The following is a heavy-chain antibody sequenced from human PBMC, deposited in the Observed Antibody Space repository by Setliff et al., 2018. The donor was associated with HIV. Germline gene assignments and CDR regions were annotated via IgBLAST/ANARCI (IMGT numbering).Heavy chain of an antibody. CDR2: ISAYNGDT. J-gene: IGHJ3*02. CDR3: AADETTNGWLVQDAFDI. CDR1: GYTFTSYG. D-gene: IGHD6-19*01. Sequence: ASVKVSCKASGYTFTSYGISWVRQAPGQGFEWMGWISAYNGDTKYAQKVQGRVTLTTDTSSSTVYMELRSLRSDDTAVYYCAADETTNGWLVQDAFDIWGQGTMVTVSS. V-gene: IGHV1-18*01.